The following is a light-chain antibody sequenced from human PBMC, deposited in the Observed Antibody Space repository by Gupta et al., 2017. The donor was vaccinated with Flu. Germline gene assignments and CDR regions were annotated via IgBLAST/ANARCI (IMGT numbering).Light chain of an antibody. J-gene: IGKJ4*01. CDR3: QPRRDWALT. CDR1: QRSSNN. Sequence: TLFLLLGDTATLSGRPVQRSSNNLVSYQQKPSQASSLLSYDASNRAPGSPARFSGRGSGTDFTLTISSLEPKDFAVYDCQPRRDWALTFGRGTKVDIK. CDR2: DAS. V-gene: IGKV3-11*01.